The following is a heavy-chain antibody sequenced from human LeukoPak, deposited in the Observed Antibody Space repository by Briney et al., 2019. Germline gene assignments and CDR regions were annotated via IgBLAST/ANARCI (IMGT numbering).Heavy chain of an antibody. V-gene: IGHV3-74*01. D-gene: IGHD2-15*01. CDR2: INSDGSST. Sequence: TGGSLRLSCAASGFTFSSYAMSWVRQAPGKGLVWVSRINSDGSSTSYADSVKGRFTISRDNAKNTLYLQMNSLRAEDTAVYCCYSPYPDYWGQGTLVTVSS. CDR1: GFTFSSYA. CDR3: YSPYPDY. J-gene: IGHJ4*02.